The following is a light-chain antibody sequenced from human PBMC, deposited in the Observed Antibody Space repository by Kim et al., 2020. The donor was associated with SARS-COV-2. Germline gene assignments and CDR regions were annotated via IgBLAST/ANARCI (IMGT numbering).Light chain of an antibody. CDR3: QQRSNWPLT. CDR1: QSVSSA. J-gene: IGKJ4*01. V-gene: IGKV3-11*01. CDR2: DAS. Sequence: SPGENATISGRASQSVSSAFAWYQQKPGQAPRLLIYDASKRATGIPARFSGSGSGTDFTLTISSLEPEDFAVYYCQQRSNWPLTFGGGTKVDIK.